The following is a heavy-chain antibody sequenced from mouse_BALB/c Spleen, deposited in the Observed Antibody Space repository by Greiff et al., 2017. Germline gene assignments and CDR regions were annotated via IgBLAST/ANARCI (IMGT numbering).Heavy chain of an antibody. CDR2: ISSGGST. Sequence: EVMLVESGGGLVKPGGSLKLSCAASGFTFSSYAMSWVRQTPEKRLEWVASISSGGSTYYPDSVKGRFTISRDNARNILYLQMSSLRSEDTAMYYCAREGYYGSSYWYFDVWGAGTTVTVSS. V-gene: IGHV5-6-5*01. CDR3: AREGYYGSSYWYFDV. CDR1: GFTFSSYA. D-gene: IGHD1-1*01. J-gene: IGHJ1*01.